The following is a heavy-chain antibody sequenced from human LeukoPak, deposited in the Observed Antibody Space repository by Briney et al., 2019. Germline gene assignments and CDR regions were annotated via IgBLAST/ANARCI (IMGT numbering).Heavy chain of an antibody. CDR3: ARDPSNSGYDYLYYFDY. D-gene: IGHD5-12*01. V-gene: IGHV1-2*02. J-gene: IGHJ4*02. CDR2: INPSTGST. Sequence: ASVTVSCTASGYTFTRYYMHWVRQAPGQGLEWMGIINPSTGSTTNAQKFQGRVTMTRDMSISTAYMELSRLRSDDTAVYYCARDPSNSGYDYLYYFDYWGQGTLVTVSS. CDR1: GYTFTRYY.